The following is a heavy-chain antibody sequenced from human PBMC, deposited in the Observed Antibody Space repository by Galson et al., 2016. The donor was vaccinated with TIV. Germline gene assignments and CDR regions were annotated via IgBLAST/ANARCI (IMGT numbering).Heavy chain of an antibody. D-gene: IGHD2-21*01. J-gene: IGHJ4*02. CDR2: INAGNGKT. Sequence: SVKVSCKASGYTLTTYAMHWVRQAPGQRLEWMGWINAGNGKTKYSQKFQGRLTITRDTSASTAYMELSSLRSDDTAVYYCARPPYCGGDCYKYDYWGQGTLVTVSS. CDR1: GYTLTTYA. V-gene: IGHV1-3*01. CDR3: ARPPYCGGDCYKYDY.